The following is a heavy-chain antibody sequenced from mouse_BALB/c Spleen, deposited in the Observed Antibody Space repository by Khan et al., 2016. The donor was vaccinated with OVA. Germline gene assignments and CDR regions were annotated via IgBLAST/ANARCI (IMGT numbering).Heavy chain of an antibody. J-gene: IGHJ2*01. Sequence: EVQLQESGPGLVKPSQSLSLTCTVTGYSITSGYGWNWIRQFPGNKLEWMGYIRYSGSTNYNPSLKIRISITRDTSKNQFFLQLNSVTTEDTATYDCARTARIKYWGQGTTLTVSS. CDR2: IRYSGST. V-gene: IGHV3-1*02. CDR3: ARTARIKY. CDR1: GYSITSGYG. D-gene: IGHD1-2*01.